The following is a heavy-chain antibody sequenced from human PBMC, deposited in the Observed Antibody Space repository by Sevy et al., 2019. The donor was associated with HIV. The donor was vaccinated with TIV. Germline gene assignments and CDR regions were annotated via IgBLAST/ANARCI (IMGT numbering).Heavy chain of an antibody. CDR1: GGSFSGYY. CDR3: ARSNWGGVNGLFDY. Sequence: SETLSLTCAVYGGSFSGYYWSWIRQPPGKGLEWIGEINHRGSTNYNPSLKSRVTISVDTSKNQFSLKLSSVTAADTAVYYCARSNWGGVNGLFDYWGQGTLVTVSS. D-gene: IGHD2-8*01. CDR2: INHRGST. J-gene: IGHJ4*02. V-gene: IGHV4-34*01.